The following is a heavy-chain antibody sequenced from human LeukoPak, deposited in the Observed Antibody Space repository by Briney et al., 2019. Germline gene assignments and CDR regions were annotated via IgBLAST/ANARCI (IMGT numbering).Heavy chain of an antibody. Sequence: ASVKVSCKASGYTFTSYYMHWVRQAPGQGLEWMGIINPSGGSTSYAQKFQGRVTMTRDMSTSTVYMELSSLRSEDTAVYYCARDSGSYYFPDYYYYMDVWGKGTTVTVSS. J-gene: IGHJ6*03. CDR3: ARDSGSYYFPDYYYYMDV. CDR2: INPSGGST. V-gene: IGHV1-46*01. D-gene: IGHD1-26*01. CDR1: GYTFTSYY.